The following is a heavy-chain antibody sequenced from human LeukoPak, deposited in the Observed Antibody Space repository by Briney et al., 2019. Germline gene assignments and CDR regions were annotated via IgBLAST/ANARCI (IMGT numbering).Heavy chain of an antibody. J-gene: IGHJ4*02. CDR2: ISGSGGST. Sequence: GGSLRLSCAASGFTFSSYAMSWVRQAPGKGLEWVSAISGSGGSTYYADSVKGRFTISRDNSKNALYLQMNSLRAEDTAVYYCACDPYDYYDSSSSSINWGQGTLVIVSS. CDR1: GFTFSSYA. D-gene: IGHD3-22*01. V-gene: IGHV3-23*01. CDR3: ACDPYDYYDSSSSSIN.